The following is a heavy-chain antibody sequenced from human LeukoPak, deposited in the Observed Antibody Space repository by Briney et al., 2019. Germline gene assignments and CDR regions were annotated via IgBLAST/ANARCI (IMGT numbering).Heavy chain of an antibody. Sequence: GGSLRLSCTASGFTFGSYAMTWVRQAPGKRLEWVSAIRGSGADTYYPDSVRGRFTISRDNSKNTVYLQRDSLRAEDTAVYYCAKTIKNYSWGQGTLVTVSS. CDR3: AKTIKNYS. CDR2: IRGSGADT. D-gene: IGHD5-24*01. CDR1: GFTFGSYA. J-gene: IGHJ4*02. V-gene: IGHV3-23*01.